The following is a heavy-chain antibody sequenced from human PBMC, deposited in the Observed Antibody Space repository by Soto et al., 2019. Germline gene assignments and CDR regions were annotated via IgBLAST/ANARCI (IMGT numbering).Heavy chain of an antibody. J-gene: IGHJ6*02. D-gene: IGHD4-17*01. V-gene: IGHV3-7*03. CDR1: GFTFSSYW. CDR2: IKQDGSEK. CDR3: ARLLLSATVSYGMDV. Sequence: PGGSLRLSCAASGFTFSSYWMSWVRQAPGKGLEWVANIKQDGSEKYYVDSVKGRFTISRDNAKNSLYLQMNSLRAEDTAVYYCARLLLSATVSYGMDVWGQGTTVTVSS.